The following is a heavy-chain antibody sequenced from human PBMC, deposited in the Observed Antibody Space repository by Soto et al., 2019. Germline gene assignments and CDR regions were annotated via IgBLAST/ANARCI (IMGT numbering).Heavy chain of an antibody. CDR3: ARGLDSSGWYSGMDV. CDR2: IIPIFGTA. J-gene: IGHJ6*02. CDR1: GGTFSSYA. D-gene: IGHD6-19*01. V-gene: IGHV1-69*13. Sequence: GASVKVSCKASGGTFSSYAISWVRQAPGQGLEWMGGIIPIFGTANYAQKFQGRVTITADESTSTAYMELSSLRSEDTAVYYCARGLDSSGWYSGMDVWGQGTTVTVSS.